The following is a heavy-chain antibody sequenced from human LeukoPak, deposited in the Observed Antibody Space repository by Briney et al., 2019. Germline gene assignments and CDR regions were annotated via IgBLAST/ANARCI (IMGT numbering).Heavy chain of an antibody. D-gene: IGHD6-19*01. CDR1: GFTFSSYA. CDR3: ANLIAVAGTENAFDI. V-gene: IGHV3-23*01. J-gene: IGHJ3*02. CDR2: ISGSGGST. Sequence: PGGSLRLSCAAPGFTFSSYAMSWVRQAPGKGLEWVSAISGSGGSTYYADSVKGRFTISRDNSKNTLYLQMSSLRAEDTAVYYCANLIAVAGTENAFDIWGQGTMVTVSS.